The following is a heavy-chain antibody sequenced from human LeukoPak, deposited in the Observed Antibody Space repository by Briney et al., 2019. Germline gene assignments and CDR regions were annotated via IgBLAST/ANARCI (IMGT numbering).Heavy chain of an antibody. J-gene: IGHJ6*03. V-gene: IGHV4-34*01. D-gene: IGHD3-9*01. CDR1: GGSFSGYY. Sequence: SETLSLTCAVYGGSFSGYYWSWIRQPPGKGLEWIGEINHSGSTNYNPSLKSRVTISVDTSKNQFSLKLSSVTAADTAVYYCARHPNFDWLFNEGYYMDVWGKGTTVTVSS. CDR2: INHSGST. CDR3: ARHPNFDWLFNEGYYMDV.